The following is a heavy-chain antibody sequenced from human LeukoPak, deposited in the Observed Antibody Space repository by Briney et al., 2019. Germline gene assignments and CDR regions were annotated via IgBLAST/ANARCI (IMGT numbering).Heavy chain of an antibody. CDR2: IYYSGST. Sequence: PSETLSLTCIVSGGSISSSNYYWGWIRQPPGKGLEWIGSIYYSGSTYYNPSLKSRVTISVDTSKNQFSLKLNSVTAADTAVYYCARTPRTSRGWDYWGQGTLVTVSS. D-gene: IGHD6-19*01. V-gene: IGHV4-39*07. CDR3: ARTPRTSRGWDY. J-gene: IGHJ4*02. CDR1: GGSISSSNYY.